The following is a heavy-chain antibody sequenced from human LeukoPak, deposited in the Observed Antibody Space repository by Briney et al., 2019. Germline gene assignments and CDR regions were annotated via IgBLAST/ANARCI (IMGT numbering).Heavy chain of an antibody. V-gene: IGHV3-30-3*02. CDR2: ISYDGSNK. D-gene: IGHD6-13*01. CDR3: AKQAGQQLAPRQGPVDY. CDR1: GFTFSSYA. J-gene: IGHJ4*02. Sequence: GGSLRLSCAASGFTFSSYAMHWVRQAPGKGLEWVAVISYDGSNKYYADSVKGRFTISRDNSKNTLYLQMNSLRAEDTAVYYCAKQAGQQLAPRQGPVDYWGQGTLVTVSS.